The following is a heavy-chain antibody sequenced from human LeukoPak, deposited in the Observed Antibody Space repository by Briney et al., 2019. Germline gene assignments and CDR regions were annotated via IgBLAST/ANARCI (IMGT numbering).Heavy chain of an antibody. D-gene: IGHD3-16*02. J-gene: IGHJ4*02. CDR3: ARHRTASDY. V-gene: IGHV3-30*02. CDR1: GFTFSYYG. CDR2: IRYDGNDK. Sequence: PGGSLRLSCAASGFTFSYYGIHWVRQAPGKGLEWVAFIRYDGNDKYYAKSVKGRFTISRDNAKSSLYLQMNSLRAEDTALYYCARHRTASDYWGQGTLVTVSS.